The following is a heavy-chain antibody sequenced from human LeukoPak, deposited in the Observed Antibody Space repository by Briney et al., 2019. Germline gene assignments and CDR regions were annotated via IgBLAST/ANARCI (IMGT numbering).Heavy chain of an antibody. CDR3: ARELIDFYDHTNKGFFDS. Sequence: VASVKVSCKTSGYTFTGYYIHLLRQAPGQGLEWMAWIDPNSGATNYAHKFQGRVTMTRDTSISTAYMEVSSLRSDDTAVYYCARELIDFYDHTNKGFFDSWGQGTLVTVSS. CDR1: GYTFTGYY. D-gene: IGHD3/OR15-3a*01. J-gene: IGHJ4*02. CDR2: IDPNSGAT. V-gene: IGHV1-2*02.